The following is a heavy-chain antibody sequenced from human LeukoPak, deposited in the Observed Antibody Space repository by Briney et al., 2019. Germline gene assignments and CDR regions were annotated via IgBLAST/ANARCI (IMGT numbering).Heavy chain of an antibody. D-gene: IGHD1-26*01. CDR3: ARDGSRGGAPWYYFDY. J-gene: IGHJ4*02. V-gene: IGHV3-48*04. Sequence: GGSLRLSCAAFGFTFSSYSMNWVRQAPGKGLEWVSYISTTSSTIYYADSVKGRFTISRDNAKNSLYLQMNSLRAEDTAVYYCARDGSRGGAPWYYFDYWGQGTLVTVSS. CDR1: GFTFSSYS. CDR2: ISTTSSTI.